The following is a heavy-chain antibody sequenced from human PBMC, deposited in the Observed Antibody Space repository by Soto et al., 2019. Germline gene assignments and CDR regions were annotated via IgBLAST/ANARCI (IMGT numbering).Heavy chain of an antibody. CDR3: ARGITRPYYYGSGSYLTDFDY. CDR2: INHSGST. V-gene: IGHV4-34*01. CDR1: GGSFSGYY. D-gene: IGHD3-10*01. Sequence: PSETLSLTCAVYGGSFSGYYWSWIRQPPGKGLEWIGEINHSGSTNYNPSLKSRVTISVDTSKNQFSLKLSSVTAADTAVYYCARGITRPYYYGSGSYLTDFDYWGQGTLVTVSS. J-gene: IGHJ4*02.